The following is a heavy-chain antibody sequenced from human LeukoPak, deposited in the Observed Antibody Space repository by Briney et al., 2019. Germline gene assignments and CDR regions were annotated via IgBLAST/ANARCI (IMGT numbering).Heavy chain of an antibody. CDR2: ISSSSSTI. D-gene: IGHD3-22*01. CDR1: GFTFSSYG. Sequence: PGRSLRLSCAASGFTFSSYGMTWVRQAPGKGLEWVSYISSSSSTIYYADSVKGRFTISRDNAKNSLYLQLNSLRAEDTAVYYCAKDHATSGYPYYFDYWGQGTLVTVSS. J-gene: IGHJ4*02. V-gene: IGHV3-48*01. CDR3: AKDHATSGYPYYFDY.